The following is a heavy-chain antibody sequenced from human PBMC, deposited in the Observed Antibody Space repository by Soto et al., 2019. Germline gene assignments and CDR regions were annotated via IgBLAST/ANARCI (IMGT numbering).Heavy chain of an antibody. V-gene: IGHV1-46*01. D-gene: IGHD5-12*01. J-gene: IGHJ6*02. CDR1: GYTFTSYY. CDR3: ARDGEPEMATIGYGMDV. Sequence: QVQLVQSGAEVKKPGASVKVSCKASGYTFTSYYMHWVRQAPGQGLEWMGIINPSGGSTSYAQKFQGRVTMTRDTSTSTVYMELSSLRSEDTAVYYCARDGEPEMATIGYGMDVWGQGTTVTVSS. CDR2: INPSGGST.